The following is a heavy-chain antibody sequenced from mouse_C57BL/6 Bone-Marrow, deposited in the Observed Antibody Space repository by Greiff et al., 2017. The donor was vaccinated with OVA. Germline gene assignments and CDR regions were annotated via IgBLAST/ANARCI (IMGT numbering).Heavy chain of an antibody. V-gene: IGHV1-9*01. D-gene: IGHD1-2*01. J-gene: IGHJ1*03. CDR3: ASRTSTAISYRGWYFDV. CDR1: GYTFTGYW. Sequence: VQLQQSGAELMKPGASVKLSCKATGYTFTGYWIEWVKQRPGHGLEWIGEILPGSGSTNYNEKFKGKATFTADTSSNTAYMQLSILTTEYSAIYDRASRTSTAISYRGWYFDVWGTGTTVTVSS. CDR2: ILPGSGST.